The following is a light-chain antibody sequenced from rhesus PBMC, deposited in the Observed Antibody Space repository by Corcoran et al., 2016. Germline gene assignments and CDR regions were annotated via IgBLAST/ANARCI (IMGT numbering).Light chain of an antibody. CDR1: QGISNW. J-gene: IGKJ4*01. CDR2: RAS. Sequence: DIQMTQSPSSLSASVGDRVTITCRASQGISNWLAWYQQKPGKPPKLLIDRASNLETGVPSRFSGSGSGTDFTLTISSLQPEDIATYYCQQHDNSPLTCGGGTKVELK. V-gene: IGKV1-69*01. CDR3: QQHDNSPLT.